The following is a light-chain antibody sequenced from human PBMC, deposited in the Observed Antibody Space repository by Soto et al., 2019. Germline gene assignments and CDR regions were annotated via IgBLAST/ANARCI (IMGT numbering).Light chain of an antibody. CDR1: QDIGSW. CDR3: QQANSFPYT. J-gene: IGKJ2*01. Sequence: DIQMTQSPSSVSASVGDRVTITCRASQDIGSWLAWYQQKPGQAPKLLIYVASSLQSGVPSRFTGSGSGTDFILIISSLQPEDFATYYCQQANSFPYTFGQGTELEIK. CDR2: VAS. V-gene: IGKV1-12*01.